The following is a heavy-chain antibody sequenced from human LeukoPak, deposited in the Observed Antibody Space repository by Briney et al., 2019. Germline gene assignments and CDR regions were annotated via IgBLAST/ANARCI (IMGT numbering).Heavy chain of an antibody. V-gene: IGHV3-66*01. CDR3: ARDRYRGIVATIPLVPFDY. J-gene: IGHJ4*02. CDR2: IYSGGST. D-gene: IGHD5-12*01. CDR1: GFTVSSNY. Sequence: GGSLRLSCAASGFTVSSNYMSWVRQAPGKGLEWVSVIYSGGSTYYADSVKGRFTISRDNSKNTLYLQMNSLRAEDTAVYYCARDRYRGIVATIPLVPFDYWGQGTLVTVSS.